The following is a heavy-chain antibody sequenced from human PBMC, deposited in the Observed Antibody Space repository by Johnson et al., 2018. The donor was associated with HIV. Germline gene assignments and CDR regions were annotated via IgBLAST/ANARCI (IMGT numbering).Heavy chain of an antibody. D-gene: IGHD3-10*01. CDR1: GFIFSTYA. J-gene: IGHJ3*02. CDR3: ARVHVRGIIFDAFDI. Sequence: QVQLVESGGGVVQPGRSLRLSCAASGFIFSTYAMHWVRQAPGKGLEWMAVISFDGSNKYYADSVKGRFTISRDNSKNTLYLQMNSLRAEDTAVYYCARVHVRGIIFDAFDIWGQGTMVTVSS. V-gene: IGHV3-30-3*01. CDR2: ISFDGSNK.